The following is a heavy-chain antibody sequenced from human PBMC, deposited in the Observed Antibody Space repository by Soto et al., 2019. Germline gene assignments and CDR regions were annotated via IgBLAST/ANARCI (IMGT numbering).Heavy chain of an antibody. CDR2: IYPGDSET. J-gene: IGHJ4*02. V-gene: IGHV5-51*01. D-gene: IGHD3-16*01. Sequence: GESLKISCQASGYIFTSNWIGWVRQMPGKGLEWMGIIYPGDSETRYGPSFQGRVTISADRSLNTVYLQWTSLKVSDTAMSYCARLVDSWGEPHYFDSWGQGTMVTVSS. CDR1: GYIFTSNW. CDR3: ARLVDSWGEPHYFDS.